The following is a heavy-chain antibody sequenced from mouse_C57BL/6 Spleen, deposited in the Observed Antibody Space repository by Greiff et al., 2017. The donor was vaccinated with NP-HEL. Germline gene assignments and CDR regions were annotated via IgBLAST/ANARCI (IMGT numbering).Heavy chain of an antibody. CDR3: ARVFSPANWDAEYYFDY. CDR1: GYSITSGYY. V-gene: IGHV3-6*01. D-gene: IGHD4-1*01. J-gene: IGHJ2*01. Sequence: EVKLMESGPGLVKPSQSLSLTCSVTGYSITSGYYWNWIRQFPGNKLEWMGYISYDGSNNYNPSLKNRISITRDTSKNQFFLKLNSVTTEDTATYYCARVFSPANWDAEYYFDYWGQGTTLTVSS. CDR2: ISYDGSN.